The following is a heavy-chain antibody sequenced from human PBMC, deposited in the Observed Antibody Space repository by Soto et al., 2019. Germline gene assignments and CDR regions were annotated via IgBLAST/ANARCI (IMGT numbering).Heavy chain of an antibody. CDR3: ARDHVPMAALGY. V-gene: IGHV3-48*03. Sequence: PGGSLRLCCAASGFTFSNYEINWVRQAPGKGRGWVSNISSGGGMTSYADSVKGRFTISRDNARNSLYLQMDSLGVEDTAVYYCARDHVPMAALGYWGQGILVTVSS. D-gene: IGHD2-8*01. CDR2: ISSGGGMT. CDR1: GFTFSNYE. J-gene: IGHJ4*02.